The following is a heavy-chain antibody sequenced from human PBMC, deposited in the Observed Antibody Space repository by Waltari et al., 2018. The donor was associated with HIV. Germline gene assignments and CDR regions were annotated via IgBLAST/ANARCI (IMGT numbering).Heavy chain of an antibody. J-gene: IGHJ6*02. CDR3: ARDPGGLYYYYGMDV. D-gene: IGHD3-16*02. V-gene: IGHV3-21*01. CDR1: GFTFSSYS. Sequence: EVQLVESGGGLVKPGGSLRLSCAASGFTFSSYSMNWVRQAPGKGLEWVSSISSSSSYIYYADSVKGRFTISRDNAKNSLYLQMNSLRAEDTAVYYCARDPGGLYYYYGMDVWGQGTTVTVSS. CDR2: ISSSSSYI.